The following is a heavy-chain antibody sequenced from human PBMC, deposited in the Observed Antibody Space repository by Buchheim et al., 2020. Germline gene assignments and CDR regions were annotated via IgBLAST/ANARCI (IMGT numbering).Heavy chain of an antibody. CDR2: IKQDGSEK. J-gene: IGHJ6*02. Sequence: EVQLVESGGGLVQPGGSLRLSCAASGFTFSSYWMSWVRQAPGKGLEWVANIKQDGSEKYYVDSVKGRFTISRDKAKNSLYLQMNSLRAEDTAVYYCARDPRDIVVVPAASHGMDVWGQGTT. CDR3: ARDPRDIVVVPAASHGMDV. CDR1: GFTFSSYW. V-gene: IGHV3-7*01. D-gene: IGHD2-2*01.